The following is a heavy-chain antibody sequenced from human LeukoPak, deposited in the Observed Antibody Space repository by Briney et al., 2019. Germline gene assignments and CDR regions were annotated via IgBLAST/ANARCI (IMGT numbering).Heavy chain of an antibody. Sequence: SETLSLTCTVSGGSISSSSYYWGWIRQPPGKGLEWIGSIYCSGSTYYNPSLKSRVTISVDTSKNQFSLKLSSVTAADTAVYYCARHGSSLAAHYYYYGMDVWGQGTTVTVSS. D-gene: IGHD6-6*01. CDR2: IYCSGST. CDR3: ARHGSSLAAHYYYYGMDV. CDR1: GGSISSSSYY. J-gene: IGHJ6*02. V-gene: IGHV4-39*01.